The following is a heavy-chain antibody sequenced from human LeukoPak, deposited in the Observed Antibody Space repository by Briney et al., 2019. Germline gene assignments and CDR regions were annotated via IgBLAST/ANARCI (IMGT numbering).Heavy chain of an antibody. CDR2: ISSSGSYI. CDR1: GFTFGSYS. CDR3: ARDLSSGSYWYAFDI. V-gene: IGHV3-21*01. Sequence: PGGSLRLSCAASGFTFGSYSMNWVRQAPGKGLEWVSSISSSGSYIYYADSVKGRFTISRDNAKNSLYLQMNSLRAEDTAVYYCARDLSSGSYWYAFDIWGQGTMVTVSS. D-gene: IGHD1-26*01. J-gene: IGHJ3*02.